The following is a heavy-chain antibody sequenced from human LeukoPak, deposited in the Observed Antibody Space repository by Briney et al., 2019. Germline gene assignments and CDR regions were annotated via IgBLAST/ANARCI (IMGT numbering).Heavy chain of an antibody. Sequence: GGSLRLSCAASGFTFSSYAMHWVRQAPGKGLEWVAVIWYDGSNKYYADSVKGRFTISRDNSKNTLYLQMNSLRAEDTAVYYCASQKADRYYYYGMDVWGQGTTVTVSS. V-gene: IGHV3-33*08. J-gene: IGHJ6*02. CDR3: ASQKADRYYYYGMDV. CDR2: IWYDGSNK. D-gene: IGHD6-13*01. CDR1: GFTFSSYA.